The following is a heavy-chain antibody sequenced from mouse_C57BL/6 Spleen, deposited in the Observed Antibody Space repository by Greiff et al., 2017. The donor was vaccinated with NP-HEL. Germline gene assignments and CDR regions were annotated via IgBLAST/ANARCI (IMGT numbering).Heavy chain of an antibody. V-gene: IGHV1-54*01. CDR2: INPGSGGT. D-gene: IGHD2-14*01. CDR1: GYAFTNYL. J-gene: IGHJ2*01. Sequence: QVQLQQSGAELVRPGTSVKVSCKASGYAFTNYLIEWVKQRPGQGLEWIGVINPGSGGTNYNEKFKGKATLTADKSSSTAYMQLSSLTSEDSAVYFCARDYRNAFDYWGQGTTVTVSS. CDR3: ARDYRNAFDY.